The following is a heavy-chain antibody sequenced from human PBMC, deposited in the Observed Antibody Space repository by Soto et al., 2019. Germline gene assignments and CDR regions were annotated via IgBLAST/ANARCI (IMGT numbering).Heavy chain of an antibody. V-gene: IGHV1-69*12. CDR3: ARERVYGDYAPYFDY. J-gene: IGHJ4*02. CDR1: GGTFSSYA. CDR2: IIPIFGTA. D-gene: IGHD4-17*01. Sequence: QVQLVQSGAEVKKPGPSVKVSCKASGGTFSSYAISWVRQAPGQGLEWMGGIIPIFGTANYAQKFQGRVTITADESTSTAYMELSSMRSEETAVYYCARERVYGDYAPYFDYWGQGTLVTVSS.